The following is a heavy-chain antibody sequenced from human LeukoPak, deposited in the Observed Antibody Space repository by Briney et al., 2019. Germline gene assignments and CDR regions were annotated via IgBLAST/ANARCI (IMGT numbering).Heavy chain of an antibody. V-gene: IGHV3-48*03. CDR3: ARASSSSEFDY. Sequence: GGSLRLSCAGTEVAFSTYEMNWVRQAPGKGLEWVSYISSRGGTIYYADSVKGRFTISRDNAKNSLYLQMNSLRAEDTAVYYCARASSSSEFDYWGRGTLVTVSS. D-gene: IGHD6-6*01. J-gene: IGHJ4*02. CDR2: ISSRGGTI. CDR1: EVAFSTYE.